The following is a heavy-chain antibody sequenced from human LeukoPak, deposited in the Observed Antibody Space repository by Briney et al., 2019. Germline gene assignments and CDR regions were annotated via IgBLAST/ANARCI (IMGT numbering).Heavy chain of an antibody. J-gene: IGHJ4*02. D-gene: IGHD1-26*01. CDR1: GYSISSSNW. CDR3: ARQPSGSYLDY. Sequence: SETLSLTCAVSGYSISSSNWWGWIRQPPGKGLEWIGYIYYSGSTYYNPSLKSRVTMSVDTPKNQFSLKLSSVTAVDTAVYYCARQPSGSYLDYWGQGTLVTVSS. V-gene: IGHV4-28*01. CDR2: IYYSGST.